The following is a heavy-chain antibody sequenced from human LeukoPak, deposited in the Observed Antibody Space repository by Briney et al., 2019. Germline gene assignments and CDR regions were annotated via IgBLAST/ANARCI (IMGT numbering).Heavy chain of an antibody. V-gene: IGHV4-4*07. Sequence: PSETLSLTCTVSGGSIGSYYWSWIRQPAGKGLEWIGHIYASETTSYNPSLKSRVTISVDTSKNQFSLKLSSVTAADTAVYYCARVYRRRGQQLADYWGQGTLVTVSS. J-gene: IGHJ4*02. CDR2: IYASETT. D-gene: IGHD6-13*01. CDR1: GGSIGSYY. CDR3: ARVYRRRGQQLADY.